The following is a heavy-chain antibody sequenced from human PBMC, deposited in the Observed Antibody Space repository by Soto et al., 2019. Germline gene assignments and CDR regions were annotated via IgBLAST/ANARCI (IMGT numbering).Heavy chain of an antibody. Sequence: ASVKVSCKASGYTFTGYYMHWVRQAPGQGLEWMGWINPNSGGTNYAQKFQGRVTMTRDTSISTAYMELSRLRSDDTAVYYCARDRSFSSGWRRGMDVWGQGTTQTVSS. D-gene: IGHD6-19*01. CDR3: ARDRSFSSGWRRGMDV. J-gene: IGHJ6*02. CDR1: GYTFTGYY. CDR2: INPNSGGT. V-gene: IGHV1-2*02.